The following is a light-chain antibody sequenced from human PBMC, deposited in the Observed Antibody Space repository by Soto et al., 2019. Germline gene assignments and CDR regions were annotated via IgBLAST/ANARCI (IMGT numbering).Light chain of an antibody. CDR3: QQYAGSPVT. CDR2: GAS. CDR1: QSVSSNS. J-gene: IGKJ4*01. Sequence: EIVLTQSPGTLSLSPGERATLSCRASQSVSSNSLAWYQQRPGQPPRLLIYGASSRATGIPDRFSGSGSGTDFTLTISRLEPEDFAVYYCQQYAGSPVTFGGGTKVEIK. V-gene: IGKV3-20*01.